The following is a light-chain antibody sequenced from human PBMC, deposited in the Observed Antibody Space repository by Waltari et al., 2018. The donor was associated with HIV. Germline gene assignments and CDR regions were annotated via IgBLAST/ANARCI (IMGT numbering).Light chain of an antibody. CDR2: EVS. CDR3: SSYTSSSTLI. V-gene: IGLV2-14*01. J-gene: IGLJ2*01. CDR1: SSDVGGYNY. Sequence: QSALTQPASVSGSPGQSITISCTRTSSDVGGYNYVSCYQHHPGQAPKLMIYEVSNRPSGVSNRFSGSKSSNTASLTISGLQAGDEADYYCSSYTSSSTLIFGGGTILTVL.